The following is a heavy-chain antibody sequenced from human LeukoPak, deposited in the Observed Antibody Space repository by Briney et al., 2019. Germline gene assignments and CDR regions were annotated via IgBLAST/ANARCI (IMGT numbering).Heavy chain of an antibody. CDR1: GGSFSGYY. D-gene: IGHD3-3*01. CDR3: ARGHLRGVKGMDV. CDR2: INHSGST. J-gene: IGHJ6*02. V-gene: IGHV4-34*01. Sequence: PSETLSLTCAVYGGSFSGYYWSWIRQPPGKGLEWIGEINHSGSTNYNPSLKSRVTISVDTSKNQFSLKLSSVTAADMAVYYCARGHLRGVKGMDVWGQGTTVTVSS.